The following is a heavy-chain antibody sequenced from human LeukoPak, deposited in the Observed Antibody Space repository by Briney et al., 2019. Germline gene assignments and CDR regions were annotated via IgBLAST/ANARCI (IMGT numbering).Heavy chain of an antibody. Sequence: GASVKVSCKASAYTFTASYIYWMRQAPGQGLEWMGWMNPNSGGTNYAQRFQGRVTMTRDTSISTAYMELTRLRSDDTAVYYCARDPPGGYWGQGTLVTVSS. D-gene: IGHD3-16*01. CDR2: MNPNSGGT. V-gene: IGHV1-2*02. J-gene: IGHJ4*02. CDR1: AYTFTASY. CDR3: ARDPPGGY.